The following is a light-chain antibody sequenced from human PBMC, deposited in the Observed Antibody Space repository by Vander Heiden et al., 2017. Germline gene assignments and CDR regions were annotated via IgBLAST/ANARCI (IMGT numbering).Light chain of an antibody. Sequence: QSVLTQPPSVSGAPGQRVTIPCPGRSSNIGAAYAVHWYQQLPGTAPKLLIYGNSNRPSGVPDRFSGSKSGTSDSLAITGLQAEDEAEYYCQSSDSSLSGAVFGGGTKLTVL. V-gene: IGLV1-40*01. CDR3: QSSDSSLSGAV. CDR2: GNS. CDR1: SSNIGAAYA. J-gene: IGLJ2*01.